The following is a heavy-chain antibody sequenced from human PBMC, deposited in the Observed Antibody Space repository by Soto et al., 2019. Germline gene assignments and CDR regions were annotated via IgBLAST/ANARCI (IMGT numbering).Heavy chain of an antibody. CDR2: IYYSGST. J-gene: IGHJ6*02. CDR1: GGSISSGDYY. Sequence: QVQLQESGPGLVKPSQTLSLTCTVSGGSISSGDYYWSWIRQPPGKGLEWIGYIYYSGSTYYNPSLKSRVTISVDTSKNQSSLKLSSVTAADKAVYYAAGTGAYYYYGMDVWGQGTTVTVSS. V-gene: IGHV4-30-4*01. CDR3: AGTGAYYYYGMDV. D-gene: IGHD3-10*01.